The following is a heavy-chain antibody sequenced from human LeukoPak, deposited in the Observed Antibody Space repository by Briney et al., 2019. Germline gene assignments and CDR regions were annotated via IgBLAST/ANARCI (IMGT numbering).Heavy chain of an antibody. V-gene: IGHV4-39*01. J-gene: IGHJ4*02. D-gene: IGHD2/OR15-2a*01. CDR1: GGSISSSSYY. CDR2: IYYSGST. Sequence: PSETLSLTCTVSGGSISSSSYYWGWIRQPPGKGLEWIGSIYYSGSTYYNPSLKSRVTISVDTSKNQFSLKLSSVTAADTAVYYCARLTIYASGEDSWGQGTLVTVSS. CDR3: ARLTIYASGEDS.